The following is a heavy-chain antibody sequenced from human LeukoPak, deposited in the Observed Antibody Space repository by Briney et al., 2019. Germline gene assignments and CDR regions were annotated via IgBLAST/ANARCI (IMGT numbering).Heavy chain of an antibody. CDR1: GFLFSGFG. V-gene: IGHV3-30*02. D-gene: IGHD3-10*01. J-gene: IGHJ4*02. CDR2: IGYDGNKK. CDR3: AKDRGSGTYYLIPDY. Sequence: QSGGSLRLSCEASGFLFSGFGMHWVRQSPGKGLEWIAFIGYDGNKKYYGDSVKGRFTISRDSSKNILYLQMNSLTTEDTAVYYCAKDRGSGTYYLIPDYWGQGTLVIVSS.